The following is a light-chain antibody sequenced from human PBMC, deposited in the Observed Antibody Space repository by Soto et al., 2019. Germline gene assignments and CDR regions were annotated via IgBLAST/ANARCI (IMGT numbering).Light chain of an antibody. CDR2: GAS. J-gene: IGKJ1*01. CDR1: QSVSSSY. CDR3: QQYGSSPRT. Sequence: EIVLTQSPGTLSLSPGERATLSCMASQSVSSSYLAWYQQKPGQAPRLLIYGASSRATGIPARFSGSGSGTEFTLTISRLEPEDFAVYFCQQYGSSPRTFGQGTKVDIK. V-gene: IGKV3-20*01.